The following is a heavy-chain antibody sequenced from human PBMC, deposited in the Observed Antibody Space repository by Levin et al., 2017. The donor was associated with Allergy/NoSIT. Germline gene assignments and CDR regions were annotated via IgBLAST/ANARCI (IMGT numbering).Heavy chain of an antibody. CDR3: ASIKF. J-gene: IGHJ4*02. CDR2: IYRDGST. Sequence: GGSLRLSCAASGLTVSDHYMSWVRQAPGKGLEWVSVIYRDGSTHYADSVKGRFTISRDNSKNRLFLEMNRLRVEDTAVYYCASIKFWGQGTLVTVSS. V-gene: IGHV3-53*01. CDR1: GLTVSDHY.